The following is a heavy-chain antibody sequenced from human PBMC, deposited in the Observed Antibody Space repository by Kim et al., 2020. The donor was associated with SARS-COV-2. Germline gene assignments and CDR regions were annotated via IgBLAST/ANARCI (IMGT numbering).Heavy chain of an antibody. J-gene: IGHJ4*02. D-gene: IGHD3-22*01. Sequence: GGSLRLSCAASGFTFSRNRMNWVRQAPGKGLEWVSSISSSSNYIYYADSVKGRFTISRDNAKNSLSLQMNSLRAEDTAVYYCAREQDSGGYPLDYWGQGALVTVSS. CDR3: AREQDSGGYPLDY. CDR1: GFTFSRNR. CDR2: ISSSSNYI. V-gene: IGHV3-21*01.